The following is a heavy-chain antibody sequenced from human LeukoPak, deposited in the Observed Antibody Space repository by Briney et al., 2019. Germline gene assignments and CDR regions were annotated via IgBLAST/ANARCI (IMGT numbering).Heavy chain of an antibody. CDR2: IYHSGST. J-gene: IGHJ4*02. CDR3: ARGEFDGGFYFDY. D-gene: IGHD3-10*01. V-gene: IGHV4-38-2*02. Sequence: PSETLSLTCTVSGYSISSGYYWGWIRQPPGKGLEWIGSIYHSGSTYYNPSLKGRVTISVDTSKNQFSLKLSSVTAADTAVYYCARGEFDGGFYFDYWGQGTLVTVSS. CDR1: GYSISSGYY.